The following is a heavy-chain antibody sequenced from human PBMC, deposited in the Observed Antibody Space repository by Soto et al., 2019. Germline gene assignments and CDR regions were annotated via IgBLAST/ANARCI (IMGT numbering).Heavy chain of an antibody. CDR1: RYTLTSYD. CDR2: MRTGSGDT. J-gene: IGHJ1*01. D-gene: IGHD1-26*01. CDR3: ARRSTTYLNEVICDV. V-gene: IGHV1-2*02. Sequence: ASVKVSCKASRYTLTSYDIFWVRQSPGQGLEWMGWMRTGSGDTHYAQKFQGRVTMTRDTSISTAYMELNNLVSDDTAVYYCARRSTTYLNEVICDVWGRGTLVTVSS.